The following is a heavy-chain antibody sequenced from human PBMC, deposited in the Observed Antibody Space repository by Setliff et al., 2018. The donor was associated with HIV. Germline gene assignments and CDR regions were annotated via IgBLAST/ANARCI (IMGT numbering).Heavy chain of an antibody. CDR3: ARVWAMQQLVPGY. Sequence: PGGSLRLSCAASRFTFSTYAMHWVRQAPGKGLEWVAIISYDGSNKYYTDSVKGRFTISRDNSKNTLYLQMNSLRVEDTAVYYCARVWAMQQLVPGYWGQGTLVTVSS. CDR2: ISYDGSNK. J-gene: IGHJ4*02. D-gene: IGHD6-6*01. CDR1: RFTFSTYA. V-gene: IGHV3-30*10.